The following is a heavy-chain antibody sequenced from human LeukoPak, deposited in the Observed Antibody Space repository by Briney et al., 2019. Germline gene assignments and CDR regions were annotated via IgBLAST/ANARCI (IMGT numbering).Heavy chain of an antibody. Sequence: GGSLRLSCAASGFTFSSYSMNWVRQAPGKGLEWVSSISSSSSYIYYADSVKGRFTISRDNAKNSLYLQMNSLRAEDTAVYYCARETSGDYYFDYWGQGTLVTLSS. CDR2: ISSSSSYI. CDR3: ARETSGDYYFDY. J-gene: IGHJ4*02. D-gene: IGHD4-17*01. V-gene: IGHV3-21*01. CDR1: GFTFSSYS.